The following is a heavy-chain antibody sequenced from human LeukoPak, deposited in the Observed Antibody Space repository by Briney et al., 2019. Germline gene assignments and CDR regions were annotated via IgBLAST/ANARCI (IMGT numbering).Heavy chain of an antibody. Sequence: GGSLRLSCAASGFTFRSYAMSWVRQAPGKGLEWVSGISGSGDNTFYADSVRGRFTISRDNSKNTLYLQMNSLRAEDTAVYYCARASDAQYYYGSGSLGAFDIWGQGTMVTVSS. J-gene: IGHJ3*02. CDR3: ARASDAQYYYGSGSLGAFDI. CDR2: ISGSGDNT. D-gene: IGHD3-10*01. CDR1: GFTFRSYA. V-gene: IGHV3-23*01.